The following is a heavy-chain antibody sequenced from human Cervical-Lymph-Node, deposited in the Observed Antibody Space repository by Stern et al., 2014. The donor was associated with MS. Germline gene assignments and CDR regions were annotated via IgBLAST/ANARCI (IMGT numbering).Heavy chain of an antibody. V-gene: IGHV1-2*02. CDR3: ARGGGYSYSTLDY. CDR2: INPNSGGT. J-gene: IGHJ4*02. D-gene: IGHD3-10*01. Sequence: VQLVESGAEVKKPGASVKVSCKASGYTITDYYTHLVRQAPGHGLEWEGWINPNSGGTYSAQKFQGRLTMTRDPSISTAYMELSSLRSDDTAVYYCARGGGYSYSTLDYWGQGTQVTVSS. CDR1: GYTITDYY.